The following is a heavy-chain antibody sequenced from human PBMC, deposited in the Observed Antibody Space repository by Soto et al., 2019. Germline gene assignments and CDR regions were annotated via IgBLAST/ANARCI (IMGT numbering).Heavy chain of an antibody. CDR2: ISSSSSYI. Sequence: EVQLVESGGGLVKPGGSLRLSCAASGFTFSSYSMNWVRQAPGKGLEWVSSISSSSSYIYYADSVKGRFTISRDNAKNSLYLQMNGLRAEDTAVYYCAREELSYSEPYYYYYGMDVWGQGTTVTVSS. J-gene: IGHJ6*02. D-gene: IGHD1-7*01. CDR1: GFTFSSYS. V-gene: IGHV3-21*01. CDR3: AREELSYSEPYYYYYGMDV.